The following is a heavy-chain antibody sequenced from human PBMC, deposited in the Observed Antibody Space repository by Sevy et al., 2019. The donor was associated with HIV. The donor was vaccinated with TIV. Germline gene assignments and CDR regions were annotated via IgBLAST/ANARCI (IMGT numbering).Heavy chain of an antibody. CDR2: IHYSGTT. CDR1: AGPISAYY. Sequence: SETLSLTCTVSAGPISAYYWNWIRQPPGKGLEWIGYIHYSGTTNYNPSLKSRVTMSLDTSKNQFPLQLSSVTAADTALYYCARAPPVRSGDDSLNWFDPWGQGTLVTVSS. D-gene: IGHD5-12*01. CDR3: ARAPPVRSGDDSLNWFDP. V-gene: IGHV4-59*01. J-gene: IGHJ5*02.